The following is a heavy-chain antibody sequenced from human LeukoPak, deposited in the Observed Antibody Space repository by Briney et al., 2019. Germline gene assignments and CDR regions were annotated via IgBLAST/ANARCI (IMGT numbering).Heavy chain of an antibody. D-gene: IGHD3-10*01. J-gene: IGHJ3*02. V-gene: IGHV1-46*01. Sequence: GASVKVSCKASGYTFTSYHLHWVRQAPGQGLEWMGIINPSGGSPNYAQKFQGRVTMTRDMSTSTVNMELSSLRSEDTAVYYCARGVLLQGRGAFDIWGQGAMVTVSS. CDR3: ARGVLLQGRGAFDI. CDR2: INPSGGSP. CDR1: GYTFTSYH.